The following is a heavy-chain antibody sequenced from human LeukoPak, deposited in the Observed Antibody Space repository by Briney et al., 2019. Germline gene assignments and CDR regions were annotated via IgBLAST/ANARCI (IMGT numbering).Heavy chain of an antibody. V-gene: IGHV4-39*07. Sequence: SETLSLTCTVSGGSISSSSYYWGWIRQPPGKGLEWIGSIYYSGSTYYNPSLKSRVTISVDTSKNQFSLKLSSVTAADTAVYYCAGTSKDSSGWTSYYFDYWGQGTLVTVSS. CDR1: GGSISSSSYY. CDR2: IYYSGST. J-gene: IGHJ4*02. D-gene: IGHD6-19*01. CDR3: AGTSKDSSGWTSYYFDY.